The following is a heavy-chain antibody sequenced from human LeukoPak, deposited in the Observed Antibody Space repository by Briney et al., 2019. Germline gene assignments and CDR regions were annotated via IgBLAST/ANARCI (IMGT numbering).Heavy chain of an antibody. CDR2: ISAYNGNT. CDR1: GYTFTSYG. J-gene: IGHJ6*02. Sequence: GASVKVSCKASGYTFTSYGISWVRQAPGQGLEWMGWISAYNGNTNYAQKLQGRVTMTTDTSTSTAYMELRSLRSDDTAVYYCARDLHDYGDYDLPGDYYYYGMDVWGQGTTVTVSS. D-gene: IGHD4-17*01. V-gene: IGHV1-18*01. CDR3: ARDLHDYGDYDLPGDYYYYGMDV.